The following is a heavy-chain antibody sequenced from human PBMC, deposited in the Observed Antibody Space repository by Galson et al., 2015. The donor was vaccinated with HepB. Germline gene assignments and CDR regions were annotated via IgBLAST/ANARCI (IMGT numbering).Heavy chain of an antibody. D-gene: IGHD2-2*01. V-gene: IGHV3-23*01. J-gene: IGHJ4*02. CDR1: GFSFTRYA. CDR3: AKYGIIVANNPYHLHY. CDR2: ITSSGGNS. Sequence: SLRLSCAASGFSFTRYAMTWVRQAPGKGLEWVSSITSSGGNSYYTDSVKGRFTVSRDNSKKTLLLQLNSLRAEEPAMYFCAKYGIIVANNPYHLHYWGQGTLVTVSS.